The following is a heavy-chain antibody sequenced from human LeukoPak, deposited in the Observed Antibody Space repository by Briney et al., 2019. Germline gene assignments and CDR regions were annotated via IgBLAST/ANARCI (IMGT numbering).Heavy chain of an antibody. D-gene: IGHD3-3*01. V-gene: IGHV3-30-3*01. CDR1: GFTFSSYA. CDR2: ISYDGSNK. J-gene: IGHJ3*02. Sequence: PGGSLRLSCAASGFTFSSYAMHWVRQAPGKGLEWVAFISYDGSNKYHADSVRGRFTIFRDNSKNTLYLQMNSLRAEDTAVYYCAKDQYDDFWSGARAFDIWGQGTMVTVSS. CDR3: AKDQYDDFWSGARAFDI.